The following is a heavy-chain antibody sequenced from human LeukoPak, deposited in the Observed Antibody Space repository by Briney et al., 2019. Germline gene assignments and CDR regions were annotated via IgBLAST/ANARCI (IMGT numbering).Heavy chain of an antibody. V-gene: IGHV1-18*01. CDR1: GGTFSSYA. Sequence: GASVKVSCKASGGTFSSYAISWVRQAPGQGLEWMGWISAYNGNTNYAQKLQGRVTMTTDTSTSTAYMELRSLRSDDTAVYYCARGSITIFGVVTSPLDWWGQGTLVTVSS. D-gene: IGHD3-3*01. J-gene: IGHJ4*02. CDR2: ISAYNGNT. CDR3: ARGSITIFGVVTSPLDW.